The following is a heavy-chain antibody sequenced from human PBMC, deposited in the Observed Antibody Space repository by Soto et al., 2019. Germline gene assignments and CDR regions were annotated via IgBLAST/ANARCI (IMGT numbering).Heavy chain of an antibody. CDR3: ARGYGDYWVYYYMDV. J-gene: IGHJ6*03. D-gene: IGHD4-17*01. CDR2: INAGNGNT. CDR1: GYTFTSYA. Sequence: ASVKVSCKSSGYTFTSYAMHWVRQAPGQRLEWMGWINAGNGNTKYSQKFQGRVTITRDTSASTAYMELSSLSSEDTAVYYCARGYGDYWVYYYMDVWGKGTTVTVSS. V-gene: IGHV1-3*01.